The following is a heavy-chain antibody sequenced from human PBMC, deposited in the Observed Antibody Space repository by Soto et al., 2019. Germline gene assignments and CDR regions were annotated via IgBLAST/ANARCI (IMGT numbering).Heavy chain of an antibody. Sequence: PGESLKISCAGSGLTFSSYNMNWVRQAPGKGLEWISFISPSSDTIYYADSVRGRFTISRDNAKNSLFLQMNSLRDEDTAVYYCATSVGANGYDFYWGQGTLVTVSS. V-gene: IGHV3-48*02. D-gene: IGHD5-12*01. CDR3: ATSVGANGYDFY. CDR2: ISPSSDTI. J-gene: IGHJ4*02. CDR1: GLTFSSYN.